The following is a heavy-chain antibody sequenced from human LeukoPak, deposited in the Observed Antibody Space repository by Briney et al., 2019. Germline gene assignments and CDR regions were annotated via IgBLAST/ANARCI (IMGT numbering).Heavy chain of an antibody. V-gene: IGHV1-24*01. CDR1: GYTLTELS. CDR3: ATPASRYVMAV. CDR2: FDPEDGET. J-gene: IGHJ6*02. D-gene: IGHD2-2*01. Sequence: ASVKVSCTVSGYTLTELSMHWVRQAPGKGGEWMGGFDPEDGETIYAQKFQGRVTMTEDTYTDTDYMDLTSLKSEGTAVFYCATPASRYVMAVWGHGTPVPVSS.